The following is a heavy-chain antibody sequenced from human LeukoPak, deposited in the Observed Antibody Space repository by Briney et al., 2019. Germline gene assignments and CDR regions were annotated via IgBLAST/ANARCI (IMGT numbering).Heavy chain of an antibody. J-gene: IGHJ4*02. Sequence: GGSLRLSCAASGFTFSSYSMNWVRQAPGKGLEWVSYISSSSTIYYADSVKGRFTISRDNAKNSLYLQMNSLRDEDTAVYYCARVHAYDYVWGSYYFDYWGQGTLVTVSS. CDR3: ARVHAYDYVWGSYYFDY. CDR2: ISSSSTI. V-gene: IGHV3-48*02. D-gene: IGHD3-16*01. CDR1: GFTFSSYS.